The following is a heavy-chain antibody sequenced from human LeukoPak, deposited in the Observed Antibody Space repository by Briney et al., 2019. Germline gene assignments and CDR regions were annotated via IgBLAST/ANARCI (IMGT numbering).Heavy chain of an antibody. J-gene: IGHJ4*02. Sequence: PSETLSLTCAVYGGFFSGYYWSWIRQPPGKGLEWIGEINHSGSTNYNPSLKSRVTISVGTSKNQFSLKLSSVTAADTAVYYCARGSTAAAGSGWELLAPNIRRFDYWGQGTLVTVSS. D-gene: IGHD6-13*01. CDR1: GGFFSGYY. V-gene: IGHV4-34*01. CDR2: INHSGST. CDR3: ARGSTAAAGSGWELLAPNIRRFDY.